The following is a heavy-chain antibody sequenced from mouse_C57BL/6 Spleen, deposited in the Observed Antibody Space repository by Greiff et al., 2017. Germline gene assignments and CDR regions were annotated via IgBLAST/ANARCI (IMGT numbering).Heavy chain of an antibody. CDR3: AKYPLDD. V-gene: IGHV7-3*01. Sequence: DVQLLQSGAGLVQPGGSLSLSCAASGFTFTDYYMSWVRQPPGKGLEWMGIIRNKANGYTTEYSGTVKGRFTISRDNSQSILYLQMTALRAEDCATYYCAKYPLDDWGQGTTLTVSS. CDR2: IRNKANGYTT. CDR1: GFTFTDYY. J-gene: IGHJ2*01.